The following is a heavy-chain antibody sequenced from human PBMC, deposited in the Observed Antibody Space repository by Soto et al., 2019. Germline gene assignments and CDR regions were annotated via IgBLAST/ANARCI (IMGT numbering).Heavy chain of an antibody. CDR2: INHSGST. V-gene: IGHV4-34*01. Sequence: PSETLSLTCAVYGGSFSGYYWSWIRQPPGKGLEWIGEINHSGSTNYNPSLKSRVTISVDTSKNQFSLKLSSVTAADTAVYYCTLSSSYYYYYMDVWGKGTTVTVSS. J-gene: IGHJ6*03. CDR1: GGSFSGYY. D-gene: IGHD3-16*02. CDR3: TLSSSYYYYYMDV.